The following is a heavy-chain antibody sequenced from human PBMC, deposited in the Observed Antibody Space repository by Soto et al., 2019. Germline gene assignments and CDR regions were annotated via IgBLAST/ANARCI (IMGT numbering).Heavy chain of an antibody. J-gene: IGHJ3*01. D-gene: IGHD4-17*01. CDR1: GGSISSYY. CDR2: IYYSGST. CDR3: AKQVRGDYFNAFNS. V-gene: IGHV4-59*08. Sequence: SETLSLTCTVSGGSISSYYWSWIRQPPGKGLEWIGYIYYSGSTNYNPSLKSRVTISVDTSRNQFSLKLSSVTAADTAVYYCAKQVRGDYFNAFNSWGQGTRVTVS.